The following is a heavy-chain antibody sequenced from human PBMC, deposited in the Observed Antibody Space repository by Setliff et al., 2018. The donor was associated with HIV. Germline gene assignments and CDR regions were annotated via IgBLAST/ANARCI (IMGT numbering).Heavy chain of an antibody. Sequence: SETPSLTCTVSGGSISSGDYYWSWIRQPPGKGLEWIGNIYYSGSTKHNPSLKSRVTISLDTSKNQFSLKLTSVTAADTAVYYCARYSPRGYTLTGPYWGQGTLVTVSS. V-gene: IGHV4-61*08. CDR1: GGSISSGDYY. CDR2: IYYSGST. CDR3: ARYSPRGYTLTGPY. D-gene: IGHD6-25*01. J-gene: IGHJ4*02.